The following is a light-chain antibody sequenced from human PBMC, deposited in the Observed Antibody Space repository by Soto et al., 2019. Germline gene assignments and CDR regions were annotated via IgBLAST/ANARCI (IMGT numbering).Light chain of an antibody. CDR1: QSVSSNY. CDR2: GAS. V-gene: IGKV3-20*01. CDR3: QQYRSSALP. Sequence: EIVLTQSPGTLSLSPGERATLSCRASQSVSSNYLAWYQQKPGQAPRLLIYGASSRATGIPDRFSGSGSGTDFTLTISRLEPEDFAVYYCQQYRSSALPFGGGTKVEIK. J-gene: IGKJ4*01.